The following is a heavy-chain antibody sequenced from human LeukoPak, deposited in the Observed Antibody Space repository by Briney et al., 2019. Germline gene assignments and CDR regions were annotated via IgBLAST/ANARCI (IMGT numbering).Heavy chain of an antibody. CDR1: GFTFSSYE. V-gene: IGHV3-48*03. CDR2: ISSSGSTT. CDR3: AKVGTRMVTIVAPYYMDV. J-gene: IGHJ6*03. D-gene: IGHD5-24*01. Sequence: GGSLRLSCAASGFTFSSYEMKWVRQAPGKGLEWVSDISSSGSTTYYADSVKGRFTISRDNAKNSLYLQMNSLRAEDTAMYYCAKVGTRMVTIVAPYYMDVWGKGTTVTVSS.